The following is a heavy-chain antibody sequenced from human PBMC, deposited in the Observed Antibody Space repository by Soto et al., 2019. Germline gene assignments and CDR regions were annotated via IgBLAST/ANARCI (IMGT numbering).Heavy chain of an antibody. J-gene: IGHJ5*02. CDR3: ARDSPLPIVVVPAAIGWFDH. Sequence: SQTLSLTCAISGDSVSSNSAAWNWIRQSPSRGFEWLGRTYYRSKWYNDYAVSVKSRITINPDTSTNQFSLQLNSVTPEDAAVYYCARDSPLPIVVVPAAIGWFDHWGQGTLVTVSS. D-gene: IGHD2-2*02. CDR2: TYYRSKWYN. CDR1: GDSVSSNSAA. V-gene: IGHV6-1*01.